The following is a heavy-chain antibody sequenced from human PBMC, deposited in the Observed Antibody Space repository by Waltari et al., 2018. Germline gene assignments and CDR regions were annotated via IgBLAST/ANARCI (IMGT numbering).Heavy chain of an antibody. V-gene: IGHV4-4*07. Sequence: QVQLQESGPGLVKPSETLSLTCTVSGGPISSYYWSWIRQPAGQGLEWIGRIYTSGSTNYNPSLKSRVTMSVDTSKNQFSLKLSSVTAADTAVYYCARDDSNYDILTGYFYYYMDVWGKGTTVTVSS. J-gene: IGHJ6*03. CDR1: GGPISSYY. CDR2: IYTSGST. CDR3: ARDDSNYDILTGYFYYYMDV. D-gene: IGHD3-9*01.